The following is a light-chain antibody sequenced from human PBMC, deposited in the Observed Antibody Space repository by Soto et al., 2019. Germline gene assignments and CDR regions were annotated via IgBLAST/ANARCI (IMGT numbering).Light chain of an antibody. Sequence: EMVLTQSPGTLSLSVGERATLSCRASQSVSGYLAWYQQTPGQAPRLLIYDASNRATGIPDRFSGSGSGTDFTLTINRLEPEDFTVYYCQQYGSSPLTFGGGTTVDIK. CDR3: QQYGSSPLT. J-gene: IGKJ4*01. CDR1: QSVSGY. V-gene: IGKV3-20*01. CDR2: DAS.